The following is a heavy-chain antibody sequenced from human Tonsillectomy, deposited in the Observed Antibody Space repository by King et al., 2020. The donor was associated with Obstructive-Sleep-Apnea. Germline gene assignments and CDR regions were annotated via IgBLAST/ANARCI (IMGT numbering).Heavy chain of an antibody. Sequence: QLQESGPGLVKPSQTLSLTCTVSGGSISSGDYYWSWIRQPPGKGLEWIGYIYYSGSTYYNPSLKSRVTISVDTSKNQFSLKLSSVTDSDTAVYYCARGRSSSWYGEERTEDVDYWGQGTLFTVSS. D-gene: IGHD6-13*01. V-gene: IGHV4-30-4*01. CDR2: IYYSGST. J-gene: IGHJ4*02. CDR3: ARGRSSSWYGEERTEDVDY. CDR1: GGSISSGDYY.